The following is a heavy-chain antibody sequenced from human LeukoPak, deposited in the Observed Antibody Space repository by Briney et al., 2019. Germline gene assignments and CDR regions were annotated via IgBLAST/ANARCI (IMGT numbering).Heavy chain of an antibody. Sequence: PGGSLRLSCAASGFTFNDYYMSWIRQAPGKGLEWISYIGSGGGSINYADSVKGRFTISRDNAKNSLSLQMNSLRAEDTAVYYCVRGRTSGSSWPFDYWGQGTLVTVSS. D-gene: IGHD6-13*01. CDR1: GFTFNDYY. CDR2: IGSGGGSI. V-gene: IGHV3-11*04. J-gene: IGHJ4*02. CDR3: VRGRTSGSSWPFDY.